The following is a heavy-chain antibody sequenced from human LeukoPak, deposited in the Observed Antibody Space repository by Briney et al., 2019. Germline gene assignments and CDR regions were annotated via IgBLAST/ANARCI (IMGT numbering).Heavy chain of an antibody. V-gene: IGHV3-23*01. Sequence: PGGSLRLSCAASGFTFSNYAVSWIRQAPGKGLEWVSVISGGGGSKYYADSVKGRFTISRDYSRGTLYLQMDSLRAEDTAVYYCAKADTSMVRRYYFDYWGQGTLVTVSS. CDR2: ISGGGGSK. CDR1: GFTFSNYA. D-gene: IGHD5-18*01. J-gene: IGHJ4*02. CDR3: AKADTSMVRRYYFDY.